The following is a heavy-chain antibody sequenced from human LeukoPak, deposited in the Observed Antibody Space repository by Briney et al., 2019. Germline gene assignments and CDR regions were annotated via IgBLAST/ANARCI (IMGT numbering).Heavy chain of an antibody. CDR3: ARAFQYGSGSYPYSL. CDR2: VYSGGRT. J-gene: IGHJ4*02. CDR1: GFTVSNND. V-gene: IGHV3-66*01. Sequence: GGSLRLSCAASGFTVSNNDMTWVRQAPGKGLEWASVVYSGGRTDYADSVKGRFTISRDNFKNTLYLQMNSLRAEDTAVYYCARAFQYGSGSYPYSLWGQGTLVTVSS. D-gene: IGHD3-10*01.